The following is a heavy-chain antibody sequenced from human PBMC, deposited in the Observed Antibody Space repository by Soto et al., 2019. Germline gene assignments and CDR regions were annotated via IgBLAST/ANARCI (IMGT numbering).Heavy chain of an antibody. CDR3: ARDVWKLLRGFDP. CDR1: GFTFSNYA. J-gene: IGHJ5*02. Sequence: EVQLLESGGGLVQPGGSLRLSCAVSGFTFSNYAMSWVRQAPGKGLEWVSAISGSGNSTNYADSVKGRFTISRDNSKNTVYLQMNSLRAEDTAVYYCARDVWKLLRGFDPWGQGTLVTVSS. D-gene: IGHD2-15*01. V-gene: IGHV3-23*01. CDR2: ISGSGNST.